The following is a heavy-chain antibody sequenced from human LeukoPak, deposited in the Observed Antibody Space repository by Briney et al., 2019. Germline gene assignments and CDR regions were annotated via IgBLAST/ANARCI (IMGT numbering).Heavy chain of an antibody. Sequence: GASVKVSCKASGGTFGSYAISWVRQAPGQGLEWMGGIIPIFGTANYAQKFQGRVTITADESTSTAYMELSSLRSEDTAVYYCAALHYYDSSGYLSWFDPWGQGTLVTVSS. V-gene: IGHV1-69*13. CDR3: AALHYYDSSGYLSWFDP. J-gene: IGHJ5*02. D-gene: IGHD3-22*01. CDR2: IIPIFGTA. CDR1: GGTFGSYA.